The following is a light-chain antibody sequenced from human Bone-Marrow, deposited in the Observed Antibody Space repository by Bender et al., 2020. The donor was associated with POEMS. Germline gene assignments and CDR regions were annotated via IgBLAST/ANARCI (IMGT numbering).Light chain of an antibody. Sequence: QSALTQPRSVSGSPGQSVTISCTGTSSDVGGYNYVSWYQHHPGKAPKLIIYEDTNRPSGVSYRFSGSKSGNTASLTISGLQAEDEADYYCCSYTRSATVVFGGGTKLTVL. J-gene: IGLJ2*01. CDR2: EDT. CDR1: SSDVGGYNY. CDR3: CSYTRSATVV. V-gene: IGLV2-11*01.